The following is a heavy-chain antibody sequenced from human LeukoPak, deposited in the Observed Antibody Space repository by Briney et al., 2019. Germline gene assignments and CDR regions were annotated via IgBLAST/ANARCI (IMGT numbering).Heavy chain of an antibody. J-gene: IGHJ4*02. V-gene: IGHV3-23*01. CDR3: ARAKPKNMVRGLIMRRESRYYFDY. Sequence: PGGSLRLSCAASGFTFSNYGMTWVRQAPGKGLEWVSTISTSGGSTYYADSVKGQFTLSRDNSKNTLYIQMNSLRAEDTAVYYCARAKPKNMVRGLIMRRESRYYFDYWGQGTLVTVSS. D-gene: IGHD3-10*01. CDR1: GFTFSNYG. CDR2: ISTSGGST.